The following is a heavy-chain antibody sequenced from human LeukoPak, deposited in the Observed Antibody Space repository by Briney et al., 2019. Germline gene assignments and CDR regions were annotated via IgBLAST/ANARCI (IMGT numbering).Heavy chain of an antibody. CDR2: GHYSGST. J-gene: IGHJ5*02. D-gene: IGHD2-2*01. CDR3: ARTGDIVVVPAASNWFDP. V-gene: IGHV4-59*12. CDR1: GDSISSYY. Sequence: SETLSLTCTVSGDSISSYYWNWIRQPPGEGLEGIGYGHYSGSTYYNPSLKSRVTISVDTSKNQFSLNLSSVTAADTAVYYCARTGDIVVVPAASNWFDPWGQGTLVTVSS.